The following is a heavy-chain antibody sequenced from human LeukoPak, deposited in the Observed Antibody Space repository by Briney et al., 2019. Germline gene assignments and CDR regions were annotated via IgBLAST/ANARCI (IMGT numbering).Heavy chain of an antibody. CDR3: AKVSYYDFWSGYFHSFDY. Sequence: PGGSLRLSCAASGSTFSSYAMSWVRQAPGKGLEWVSAISGSGGSTYYADSVKGRFTISRDNSKNTLYLQTNSLRAEDTAVYYCAKVSYYDFWSGYFHSFDYWGQGTLVTVSS. J-gene: IGHJ4*02. D-gene: IGHD3-3*01. CDR2: ISGSGGST. V-gene: IGHV3-23*01. CDR1: GSTFSSYA.